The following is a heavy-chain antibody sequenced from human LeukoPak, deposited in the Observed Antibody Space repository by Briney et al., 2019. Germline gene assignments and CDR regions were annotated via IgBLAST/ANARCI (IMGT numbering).Heavy chain of an antibody. Sequence: PGGSLRLSCAASGFTFSSYEMNWVRQAPGKGLEWVSYISSSGSTIYYADSVKGRFTISRDNAKNSLYLQMNSLRAEDTAVYYCARGGYYDSSGYSAFDYWGQGTLVTVSS. D-gene: IGHD3-22*01. CDR1: GFTFSSYE. CDR2: ISSSGSTI. V-gene: IGHV3-48*03. J-gene: IGHJ4*02. CDR3: ARGGYYDSSGYSAFDY.